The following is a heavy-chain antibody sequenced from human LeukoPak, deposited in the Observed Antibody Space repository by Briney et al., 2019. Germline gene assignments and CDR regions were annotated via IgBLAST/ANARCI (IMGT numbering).Heavy chain of an antibody. CDR1: GFTFSRYG. Sequence: SGGSLRLSCAASGFTFSRYGMHWVRQAPGKGLEWVAVIWYDGSKKNYADSVKGRFTISRDNSQNMLYLQMNSLRAEDTAVYYCARVSDYSNYFDFWGQGTLVTVSS. J-gene: IGHJ4*02. CDR3: ARVSDYSNYFDF. D-gene: IGHD4-11*01. CDR2: IWYDGSKK. V-gene: IGHV3-33*01.